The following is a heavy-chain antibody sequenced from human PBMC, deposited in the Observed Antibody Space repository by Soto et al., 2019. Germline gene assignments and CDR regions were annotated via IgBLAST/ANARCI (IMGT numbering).Heavy chain of an antibody. CDR2: TYYRSQWYN. J-gene: IGHJ6*02. V-gene: IGHV6-1*01. CDR3: ARTVARDYYYKGVDV. D-gene: IGHD6-19*01. Sequence: SQTLSLTCVISGDSVSSNSAAWNWIRQSPSRGLEWLGRTYYRSQWYNDYAVPVKGRIIINPDTSKNQFSLQLSSVTPEDTAVYYCARTVARDYYYKGVDVWGQGTTVTVSS. CDR1: GDSVSSNSAA.